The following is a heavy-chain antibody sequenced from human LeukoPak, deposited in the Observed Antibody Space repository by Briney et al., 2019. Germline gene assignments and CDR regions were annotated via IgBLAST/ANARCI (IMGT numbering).Heavy chain of an antibody. CDR1: GGSFSGYY. V-gene: IGHV4-34*01. D-gene: IGHD2-2*01. CDR3: ARALGYVVPAAIPYYMDV. CDR2: INHSGST. Sequence: KPSETLSLTCAVYGGSFSGYYWSWIRQPPGKGLEWIGEINHSGSTNYNPSLKSRVTISVDTSKNQFSLKLSSVTAADTAVYYCARALGYVVPAAIPYYMDVWGKGTTVTVSS. J-gene: IGHJ6*03.